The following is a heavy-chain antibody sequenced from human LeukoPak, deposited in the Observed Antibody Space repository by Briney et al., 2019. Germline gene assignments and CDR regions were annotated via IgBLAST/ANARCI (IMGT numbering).Heavy chain of an antibody. CDR2: IYHSGST. J-gene: IGHJ4*02. D-gene: IGHD5-12*01. V-gene: IGHV4-59*01. Sequence: SETLSLTCTVSGGSISSYYWSWIRQPPGKSLEWIGYIYHSGSTNYNHSLKSRLTISVDTSKNQFSLMLSSVTAADTAVYYCAREGYSGSDSNLWGQGTLVPVSS. CDR1: GGSISSYY. CDR3: AREGYSGSDSNL.